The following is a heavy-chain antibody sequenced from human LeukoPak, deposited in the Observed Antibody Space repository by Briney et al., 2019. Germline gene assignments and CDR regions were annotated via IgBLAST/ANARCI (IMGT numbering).Heavy chain of an antibody. Sequence: ASVRVSCKASGYTFTVYYMHGVRQAPGQGLEWMGWINPNSGGTNYAQKFQGRVTMTRDTSISTAYMELSRLRSDDTAVYYCARGLTGGNYWGQGTLVTVSS. J-gene: IGHJ4*02. V-gene: IGHV1-2*02. D-gene: IGHD7-27*01. CDR3: ARGLTGGNY. CDR2: INPNSGGT. CDR1: GYTFTVYY.